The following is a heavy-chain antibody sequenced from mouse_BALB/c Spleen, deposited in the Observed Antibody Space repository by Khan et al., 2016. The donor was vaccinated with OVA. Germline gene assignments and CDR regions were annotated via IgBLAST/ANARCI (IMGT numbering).Heavy chain of an antibody. CDR1: GYTFTNYW. Sequence: VKLVESGAELVRPGTSVKMSCKAAGYTFTNYWIGWVKQRPGHGLEWIGDTYPGGGYTNYNEKFKGKATLTADTSSSPASLQPRGLTTEDSAIYYCARREAARTTWDYFDYWGQGTTLTVSS. CDR3: ARREAARTTWDYFDY. CDR2: TYPGGGYT. V-gene: IGHV1-63*02. D-gene: IGHD3-1*01. J-gene: IGHJ2*01.